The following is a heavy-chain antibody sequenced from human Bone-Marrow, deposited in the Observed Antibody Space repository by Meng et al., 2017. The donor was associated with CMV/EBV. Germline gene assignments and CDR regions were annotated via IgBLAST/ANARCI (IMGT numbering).Heavy chain of an antibody. V-gene: IGHV1-69*05. D-gene: IGHD3-3*01. CDR1: GGTFSSYA. J-gene: IGHJ5*02. CDR3: ARDLTIFGVVTPQNWFDP. CDR2: IIPIFGTA. Sequence: KVSCKASGGTFSSYAISWVRQAPGQGLEWMGGIIPIFGTANYAQKFQGRVTITTDESTSTAYMELSSLRSEDTAVYYCARDLTIFGVVTPQNWFDPWGQGTLVTVSS.